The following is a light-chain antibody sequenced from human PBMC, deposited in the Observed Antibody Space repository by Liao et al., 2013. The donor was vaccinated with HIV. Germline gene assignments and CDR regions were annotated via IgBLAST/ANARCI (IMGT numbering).Light chain of an antibody. V-gene: IGLV3-1*01. Sequence: SYVLTQPPSLSVSPGQTATISCSGDKLGDKYVCWYQQKPGQAPLMVIYQDIKRPSGIPERFSGSNSGNTATLTISGTQPMDEADYYCLAWDSDAIVFGGGTRLTVL. CDR3: LAWDSDAIV. CDR2: QDI. J-gene: IGLJ2*01. CDR1: KLGDKY.